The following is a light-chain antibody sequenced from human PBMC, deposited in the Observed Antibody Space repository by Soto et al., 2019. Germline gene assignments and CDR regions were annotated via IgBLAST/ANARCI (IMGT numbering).Light chain of an antibody. CDR1: LSVGGS. CDR2: GAS. J-gene: IGKJ5*01. CDR3: QQYNNWPPVT. Sequence: VLTQSPGTLSLSSGERATLSCSAILSVGGSQLAWYQQKPGQAPRLLIYGASTRATGIPARFSGSGSETEFTLTISSLQSEDFAVYYCQQYNNWPPVTFGQGTRLEIK. V-gene: IGKV3-15*01.